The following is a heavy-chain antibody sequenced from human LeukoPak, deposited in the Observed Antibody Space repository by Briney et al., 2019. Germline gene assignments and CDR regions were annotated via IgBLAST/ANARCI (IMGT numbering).Heavy chain of an antibody. CDR1: GGTFSSYA. Sequence: AWVKVSFKASGGTFSSYAISWVRRAPGQGVEWMGGIIPIFGTATYAQKFQGRVTITTDESTSTAYMELSSLRSEDTAVYYCARGAKYPTYYYYMDVWGKGTPVTVSS. J-gene: IGHJ6*03. CDR3: ARGAKYPTYYYYMDV. D-gene: IGHD6-6*01. CDR2: IIPIFGTA. V-gene: IGHV1-69*05.